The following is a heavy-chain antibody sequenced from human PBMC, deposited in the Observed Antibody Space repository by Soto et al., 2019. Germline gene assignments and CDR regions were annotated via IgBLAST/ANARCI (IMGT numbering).Heavy chain of an antibody. CDR1: GGSISSYY. J-gene: IGHJ5*02. Sequence: SETLSLTCTVSGGSISSYYWSWIRQPPGKGLEWIGYIYYSGSTNYNPSLKSRVTISVDTSKNQFSLKMSSVTAADTAVYYCASQYSGYDSNWFDPWGQGTLVTVSS. D-gene: IGHD5-12*01. V-gene: IGHV4-59*08. CDR3: ASQYSGYDSNWFDP. CDR2: IYYSGST.